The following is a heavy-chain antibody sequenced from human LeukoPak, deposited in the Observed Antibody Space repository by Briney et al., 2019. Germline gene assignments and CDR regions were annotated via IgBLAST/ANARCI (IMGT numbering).Heavy chain of an antibody. J-gene: IGHJ4*02. Sequence: PSETLSLTCTVSGGSISSSNYYWGWIRQPPGKGLEWIGSIYYSRSTYYNPSLKSRVTISVDTSKNQFSLKLSSVTAADTAVYYCATWITMIVVVTSYWGQGTLVTVSS. D-gene: IGHD3-22*01. CDR3: ATWITMIVVVTSY. V-gene: IGHV4-39*01. CDR2: IYYSRST. CDR1: GGSISSSNYY.